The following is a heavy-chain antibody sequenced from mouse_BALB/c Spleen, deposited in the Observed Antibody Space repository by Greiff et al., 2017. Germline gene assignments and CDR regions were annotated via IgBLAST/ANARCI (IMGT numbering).Heavy chain of an antibody. D-gene: IGHD1-1*01. Sequence: EVQGVESGGGLVKPGGSLKLSCAASGFAFSSYDMSWVRQTPEKRLEWVAYISSGGGSTYYPDTVKGRFTISRDNAKNTLYLQMSSLKSEDTAMYYCASFYGGYYFDYWGQGTTLTVSS. V-gene: IGHV5-12-1*01. CDR3: ASFYGGYYFDY. CDR1: GFAFSSYD. CDR2: ISSGGGST. J-gene: IGHJ2*01.